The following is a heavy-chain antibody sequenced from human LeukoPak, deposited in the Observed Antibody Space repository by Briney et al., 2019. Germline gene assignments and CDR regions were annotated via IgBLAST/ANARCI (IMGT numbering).Heavy chain of an antibody. J-gene: IGHJ3*02. V-gene: IGHV3-21*01. CDR3: ARANPVYYYDSSGSTDAFDI. CDR2: ISSSSSYI. Sequence: PGGSLRLSCAASGFTFSSYSMNWVRQAPGKGLEWVSSISSSSSYIYYADSVKGRFIISRDNAKNSLYLQMNSLRAEDTAVYYCARANPVYYYDSSGSTDAFDIWGQGTMVTVSS. D-gene: IGHD3-22*01. CDR1: GFTFSSYS.